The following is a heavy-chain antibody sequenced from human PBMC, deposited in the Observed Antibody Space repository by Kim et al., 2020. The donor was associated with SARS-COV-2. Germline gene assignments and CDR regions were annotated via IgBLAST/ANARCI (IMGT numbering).Heavy chain of an antibody. CDR1: GGTFSSYA. D-gene: IGHD5-12*01. V-gene: IGHV1-69*13. J-gene: IGHJ3*02. Sequence: SVKVSCKASGGTFSSYAISWVRQAPGQGLEWMGGIIPIFGTANYAQKFQGRVTITADESTSTAYMELSSLRSEDTAVYYCARDLQPPPQRWLQVDDAFDIWGQGTMVTVSS. CDR2: IIPIFGTA. CDR3: ARDLQPPPQRWLQVDDAFDI.